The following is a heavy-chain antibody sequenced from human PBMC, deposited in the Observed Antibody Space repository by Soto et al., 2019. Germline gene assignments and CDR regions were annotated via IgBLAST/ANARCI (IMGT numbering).Heavy chain of an antibody. V-gene: IGHV1-18*01. CDR2: ISAYNGNK. J-gene: IGHJ4*02. CDR1: GYTFTSYG. D-gene: IGHD1-7*01. CDR3: ARVELELPGDY. Sequence: ASVKVSCKASGYTFTSYGISWVRQAPGQGREWMGWISAYNGNKNYAQKLQGRVTMTTDTATSTAYMELRSLRSDDTAVYYCARVELELPGDYWGQGTLVTVSS.